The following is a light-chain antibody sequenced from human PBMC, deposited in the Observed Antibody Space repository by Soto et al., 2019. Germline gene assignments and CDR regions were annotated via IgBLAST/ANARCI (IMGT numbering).Light chain of an antibody. J-gene: IGKJ2*01. Sequence: EIVLTQSPGTLSLSPGERATLSCRASQSVSSSYLTWYQHKPGQAPRLLIYGASSRATGIPDRFSGGGSGTDFTLTIRRLEPEDFAVYYCQQYDSPPLYIFGQGTKLEIK. CDR2: GAS. CDR3: QQYDSPPLYI. CDR1: QSVSSSY. V-gene: IGKV3-20*01.